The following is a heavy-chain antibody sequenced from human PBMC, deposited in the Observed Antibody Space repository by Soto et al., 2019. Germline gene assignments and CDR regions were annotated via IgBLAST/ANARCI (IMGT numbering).Heavy chain of an antibody. CDR1: GGSFSGYY. J-gene: IGHJ4*02. CDR3: ARGDFGSGNY. V-gene: IGHV4-34*01. CDR2: INHSGST. Sequence: QVLLQQWGAGLLKPSETLSLTCAVYGGSFSGYYWSWIRQPPGKGLEWIGEINHSGSTNYNPSLKTRVTRSVDASKSQFSLKFSSLTAADTAVYFCARGDFGSGNYWGQGTLVTVSS. D-gene: IGHD3-10*01.